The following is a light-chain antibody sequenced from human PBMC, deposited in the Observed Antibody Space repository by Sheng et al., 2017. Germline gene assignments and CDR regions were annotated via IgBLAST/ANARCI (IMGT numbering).Light chain of an antibody. J-gene: IGKJ1*01. V-gene: IGKV3D-20*02. CDR3: QHRSNWPPWT. CDR2: DIS. CDR1: QSVGSRF. Sequence: EIVLTQSPGTLSLSPGERATLSCRASQSVGSRFLAWYQQKPGQAPRLLISDISSRATGIPDRFSGSVSGTDFTLTISSLEPADFAVYYCQHRSNWPPWTFGQGTKVEIK.